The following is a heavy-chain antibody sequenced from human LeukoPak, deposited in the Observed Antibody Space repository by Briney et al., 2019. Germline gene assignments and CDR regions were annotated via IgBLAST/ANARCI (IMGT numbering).Heavy chain of an antibody. Sequence: SETLSLTCTVSGGSISSSSYYWGWIRQPPGKGLEWIGSIYYSGNTYYNPSLKSRVTISVDTSKNQFSLKLSSVTAADTAVYYCARRTSRYYMDVWGEGTTVTVSS. J-gene: IGHJ6*03. CDR1: GGSISSSSYY. V-gene: IGHV4-39*01. CDR3: ARRTSRYYMDV. D-gene: IGHD2-2*01. CDR2: IYYSGNT.